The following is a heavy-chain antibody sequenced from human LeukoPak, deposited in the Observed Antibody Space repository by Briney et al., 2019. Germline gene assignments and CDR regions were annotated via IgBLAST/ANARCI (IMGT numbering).Heavy chain of an antibody. CDR2: INPKSGGT. CDR3: ARIRDGYNDAYDI. Sequence: EASVKVSCKASGYTFTAYYMHWVRQAPGQGLEWMGWINPKSGGTNYPQKFQGRVTMTRDTSTSTVYMGLSSLRSEDTAVYYCARIRDGYNDAYDIWGQGTMVTVSS. D-gene: IGHD5-24*01. CDR1: GYTFTAYY. V-gene: IGHV1-2*02. J-gene: IGHJ3*02.